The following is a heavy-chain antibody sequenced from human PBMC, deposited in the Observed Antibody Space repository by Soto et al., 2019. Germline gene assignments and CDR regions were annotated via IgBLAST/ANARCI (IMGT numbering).Heavy chain of an antibody. CDR2: IDVDGTGA. CDR3: ANDLFGSGSFAYYYGMDV. D-gene: IGHD3-10*01. CDR1: GFFFSNYW. J-gene: IGHJ6*02. V-gene: IGHV3-74*01. Sequence: GGSLRLSCAASGFFFSNYWMHWVRQAPGKGLVWVSRIDVDGTGAKYADSVKGRFTISRDNAKNTLYLEMNRLRAEVTAVYYCANDLFGSGSFAYYYGMDVWGQGTTVTVSS.